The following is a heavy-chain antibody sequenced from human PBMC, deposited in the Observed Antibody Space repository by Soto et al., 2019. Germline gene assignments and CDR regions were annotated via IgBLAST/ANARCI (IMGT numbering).Heavy chain of an antibody. CDR3: AKNYQFDC. CDR2: INVGDAGT. V-gene: IGHV3-23*01. Sequence: EVPLLESGGGLEQPGGSLRLSCAASGFIFTSYAMSWVRQAPGKGLEWVSSINVGDAGTNYADSVKGRFTISRDNSKNTLYLQMNFLSADDTAIYYCAKNYQFDCWGQGTLVTVSS. J-gene: IGHJ4*02. CDR1: GFIFTSYA. D-gene: IGHD2-2*01.